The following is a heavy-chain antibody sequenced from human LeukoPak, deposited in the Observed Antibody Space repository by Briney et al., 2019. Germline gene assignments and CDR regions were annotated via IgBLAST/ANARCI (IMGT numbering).Heavy chain of an antibody. J-gene: IGHJ4*02. Sequence: QPGGSLRLSCAASGFTFSSNAMNWVRQAPGKGLEWVSYISSSGSTIYYADSVKGRFTISRDNAKNSLYLQMNSLRAEDTAVYYCARTPRSGNIVVVPAAGYFDYWGQGTLVTVSS. CDR2: ISSSGSTI. CDR1: GFTFSSNA. CDR3: ARTPRSGNIVVVPAAGYFDY. D-gene: IGHD2-2*01. V-gene: IGHV3-48*03.